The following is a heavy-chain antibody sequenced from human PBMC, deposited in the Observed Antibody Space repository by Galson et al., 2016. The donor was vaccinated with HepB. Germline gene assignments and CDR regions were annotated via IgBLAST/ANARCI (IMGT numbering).Heavy chain of an antibody. CDR2: IYNSGST. J-gene: IGHJ4*03. CDR3: ARVRNEDFDY. CDR1: GGSFSSGAYY. V-gene: IGHV4-31*03. Sequence: TLSLTCTVSGGSFSSGAYYWSWIRQHPGKGLEWIGYIYNSGSTYYNPSLKSRVTLSVDTSKNQFSLKLSSVTAADTAVYYCARVRNEDFDYWGQGTLVTVS.